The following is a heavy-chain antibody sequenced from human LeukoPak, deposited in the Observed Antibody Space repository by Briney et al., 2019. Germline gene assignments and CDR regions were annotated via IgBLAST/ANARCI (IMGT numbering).Heavy chain of an antibody. J-gene: IGHJ4*02. V-gene: IGHV3-30*04. Sequence: GGSLRLSCAASGFTFSPYTMHWVRQAPGKGLEWVALISYDGTDKYYADSVKGRFTISRDNSKNTLYLQTNSLRTEDTAVYYCARGSIDWQAVAFDCWGQGTLVTVSS. CDR2: ISYDGTDK. CDR3: ARGSIDWQAVAFDC. D-gene: IGHD2-21*01. CDR1: GFTFSPYT.